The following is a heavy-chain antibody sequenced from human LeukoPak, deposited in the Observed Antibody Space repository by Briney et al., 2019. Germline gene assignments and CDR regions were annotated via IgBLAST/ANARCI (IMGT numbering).Heavy chain of an antibody. CDR2: IGGSGGST. CDR3: AKDISGWYGSFAFDI. Sequence: GGSLRLSCAASGFDFSTYAINWGRQAPGKGLEWVSAIGGSGGSTYYADSVKGRFTISRDNSKNTLYLQMNSLRAEDTAVYYCAKDISGWYGSFAFDIWGQGTMVTVSS. V-gene: IGHV3-23*01. J-gene: IGHJ3*02. D-gene: IGHD6-19*01. CDR1: GFDFSTYA.